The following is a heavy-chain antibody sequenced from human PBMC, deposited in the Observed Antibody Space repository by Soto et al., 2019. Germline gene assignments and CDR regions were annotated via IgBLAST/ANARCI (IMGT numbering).Heavy chain of an antibody. J-gene: IGHJ6*02. V-gene: IGHV1-8*01. CDR1: GYTFTSYD. CDR3: AREKTSYGMDV. CDR2: MNPNSGNT. Sequence: QVQLVQSGAEVKKPGASVKVSCKASGYTFTSYDINWVRQATGQGLEWMGWMNPNSGNTGYAQKVQRXVTMTRNTSISTAYMELSSLRSEDTVVYYCAREKTSYGMDVWGQGTTVTVSS.